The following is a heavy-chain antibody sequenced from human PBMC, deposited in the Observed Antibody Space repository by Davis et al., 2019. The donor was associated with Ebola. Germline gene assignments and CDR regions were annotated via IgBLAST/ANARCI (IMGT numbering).Heavy chain of an antibody. CDR2: ISWNSNTI. CDR1: GFTFDDYA. J-gene: IGHJ6*02. CDR3: TRLWDV. D-gene: IGHD2-2*01. V-gene: IGHV3-9*01. Sequence: GGSLRLSCAASGFTFDDYAMHWVRQAPGKGLEWVSGISWNSNTIDYADSVKGRFTISRDNAKNTLYLQMNSLRAEDTAVYYCTRLWDVWGQGTTVTVSS.